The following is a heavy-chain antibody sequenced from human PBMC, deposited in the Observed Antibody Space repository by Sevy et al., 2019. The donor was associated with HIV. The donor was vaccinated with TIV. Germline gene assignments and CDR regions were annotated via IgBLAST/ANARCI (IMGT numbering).Heavy chain of an antibody. Sequence: GGSLRLSCAASGFTFSSYTINWVRQAPGKGLEWVSSISSSSDYIYYADSVKGRFTISRDNAKNSLYLQMNSLRAEDTAVYYCARETGNGEFVFYVDYWGQGTLVTVSS. D-gene: IGHD1-1*01. J-gene: IGHJ4*02. CDR3: ARETGNGEFVFYVDY. CDR2: ISSSSDYI. CDR1: GFTFSSYT. V-gene: IGHV3-21*01.